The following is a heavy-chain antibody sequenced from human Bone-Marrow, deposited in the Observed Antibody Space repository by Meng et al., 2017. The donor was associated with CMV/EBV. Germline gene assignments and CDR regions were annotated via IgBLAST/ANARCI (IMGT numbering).Heavy chain of an antibody. CDR1: GFTFSSYA. CDR3: ARDQWVAPTYDFWSGYYFYFDY. Sequence: GESLKISCAASGFTFSSYAMHWVRQAPGKGLEWVALISYDGSNKYYADSVKGRFTISRDNSKNTLFLQMNSLRADDTAVYYCARDQWVAPTYDFWSGYYFYFDYWGQGTLVTVSS. J-gene: IGHJ4*02. D-gene: IGHD3-3*01. CDR2: ISYDGSNK. V-gene: IGHV3-30*04.